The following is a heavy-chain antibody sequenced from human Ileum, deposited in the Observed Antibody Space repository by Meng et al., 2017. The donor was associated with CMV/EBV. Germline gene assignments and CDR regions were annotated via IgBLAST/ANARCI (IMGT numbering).Heavy chain of an antibody. J-gene: IGHJ4*02. V-gene: IGHV3-23*01. D-gene: IGHD6-6*01. Sequence: GESLKISCAASGFTFSSYAMSWVRQAPGKGPEWVSAISGSGGSTYYADSVKGRFTISRDNSKNTPCLQMNSLRAEDTAVYYCAKDVYSSSSGLSFDYWGQGTLVTVSS. CDR3: AKDVYSSSSGLSFDY. CDR1: GFTFSSYA. CDR2: ISGSGGST.